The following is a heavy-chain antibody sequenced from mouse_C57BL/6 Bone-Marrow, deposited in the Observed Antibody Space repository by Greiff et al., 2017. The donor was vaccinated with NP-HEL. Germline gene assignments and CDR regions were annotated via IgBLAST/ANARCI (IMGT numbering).Heavy chain of an antibody. CDR1: GYTFTSYG. D-gene: IGHD2-2*01. CDR3: AMGYYWYFDV. Sequence: QVQLKQSGAELARPGASVKLSCKASGYTFTSYGISWVKQRTGQGLEWIGEIYPRSGNTYYNEKFKGKATLTADKSSSTAYMELRSLTSEDSAVYFCAMGYYWYFDVWGTGTTVTVSS. J-gene: IGHJ1*03. CDR2: IYPRSGNT. V-gene: IGHV1-81*01.